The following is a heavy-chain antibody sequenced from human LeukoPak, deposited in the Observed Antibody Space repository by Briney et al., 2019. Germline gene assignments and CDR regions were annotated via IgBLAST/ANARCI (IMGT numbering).Heavy chain of an antibody. CDR3: ARAVSDWDGYNCLDY. CDR1: GFTFSSYA. D-gene: IGHD5-24*01. CDR2: ISCDGSNK. J-gene: IGHJ4*02. V-gene: IGHV3-30*04. Sequence: GGSLRLSCAASGFTFSSYAMHWVRQAPGNGLEWVAVISCDGSNKYYADSVKGRFTISRDNSKNTLYLQMNSLRAEDTAVYYCARAVSDWDGYNCLDYWGQGTLVTVSS.